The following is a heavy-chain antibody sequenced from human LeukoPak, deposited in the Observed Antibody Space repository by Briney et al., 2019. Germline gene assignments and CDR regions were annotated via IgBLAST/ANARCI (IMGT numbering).Heavy chain of an antibody. CDR1: GYTFTSYD. V-gene: IGHV1-8*01. CDR2: MNPNSGNT. D-gene: IGHD2-15*01. Sequence: ASVKVSCKASGYTFTSYDINWVRQATGQGLEWMGWMNPNSGNTGYALKFQGRVTMTRNTSISTAYMELSSLRSEDTAVYYCARGHVVVVAATAYWFDPWGQGTLVTVSS. CDR3: ARGHVVVVAATAYWFDP. J-gene: IGHJ5*02.